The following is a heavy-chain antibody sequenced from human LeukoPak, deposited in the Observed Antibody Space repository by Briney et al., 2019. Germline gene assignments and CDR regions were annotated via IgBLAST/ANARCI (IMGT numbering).Heavy chain of an antibody. J-gene: IGHJ6*02. CDR2: MNQDGSER. D-gene: IGHD3-16*01. CDR3: ATYTHWVAGDV. Sequence: GGSLRLPCEASGFTFSDSWMSWVRQAPGKGLEWVANMNQDGSERDYVDSVKGRFTISRDNARNSLYLQMSSLRAEDTAVYYCATYTHWVAGDVWGQGTAVTVSS. V-gene: IGHV3-7*01. CDR1: GFTFSDSW.